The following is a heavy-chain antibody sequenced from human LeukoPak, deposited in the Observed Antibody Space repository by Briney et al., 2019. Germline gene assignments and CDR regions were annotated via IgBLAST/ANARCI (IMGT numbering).Heavy chain of an antibody. Sequence: PGGSLRLSCAASGFTFSTYTMNWVRQAPGKGLEWVSSITSTGIYIYYADSVKGRFTISRDNSKNTLYLQMNSLRAEDTAVYYCAKERGTAMVRSYYMDVWGKGTTVTVSS. CDR1: GFTFSTYT. CDR2: ITSTGIYI. D-gene: IGHD5-18*01. CDR3: AKERGTAMVRSYYMDV. J-gene: IGHJ6*03. V-gene: IGHV3-21*04.